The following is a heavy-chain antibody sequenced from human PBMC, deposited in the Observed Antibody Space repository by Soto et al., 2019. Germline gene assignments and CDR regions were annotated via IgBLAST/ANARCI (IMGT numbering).Heavy chain of an antibody. Sequence: PSETLSLTCTVSGGSISSYYWSWIRQPPGKGLEWIGYIYYSGSTNYNPSLKSRVTISVDTSKNQFSLKLSSVTAADTAVYYCARVLVVPSTNWFDPWGQGTLVTVSS. V-gene: IGHV4-59*01. CDR3: ARVLVVPSTNWFDP. J-gene: IGHJ5*02. CDR2: IYYSGST. D-gene: IGHD2-15*01. CDR1: GGSISSYY.